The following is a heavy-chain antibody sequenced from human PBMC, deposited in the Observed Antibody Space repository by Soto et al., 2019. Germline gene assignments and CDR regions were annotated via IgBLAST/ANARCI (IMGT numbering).Heavy chain of an antibody. D-gene: IGHD6-19*01. J-gene: IGHJ4*02. V-gene: IGHV4-34*01. Sequence: PXETLSLPSAVYGGSFSGYYWSWIRQPPGKGLEWIGEINHSGSTNCNPSLKSRVTISVDTSKNQFSLKLSFVTAADTAVYYCTMVDVAVAGTLFDDWGQGTLVTVSS. CDR1: GGSFSGYY. CDR2: INHSGST. CDR3: TMVDVAVAGTLFDD.